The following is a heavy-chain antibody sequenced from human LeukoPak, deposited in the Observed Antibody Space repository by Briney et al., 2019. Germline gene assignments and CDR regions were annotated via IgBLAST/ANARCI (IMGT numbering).Heavy chain of an antibody. J-gene: IGHJ6*03. Sequence: GGSLRLSCTASGFTLSLYSMHWVRQAPGKGLEWVSSIGRSSQYIYYGDSVRGRFTISRDNAKNSLYLDMNSPRAEDTAVYYCARDASNIDFAPYFYYMDVWGKGTTVTVSS. V-gene: IGHV3-21*01. CDR3: ARDASNIDFAPYFYYMDV. D-gene: IGHD3-3*01. CDR2: IGRSSQYI. CDR1: GFTLSLYS.